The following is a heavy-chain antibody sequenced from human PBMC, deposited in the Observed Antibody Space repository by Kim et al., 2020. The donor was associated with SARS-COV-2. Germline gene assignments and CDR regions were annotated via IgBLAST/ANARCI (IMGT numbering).Heavy chain of an antibody. CDR1: GDTYRNYN. CDR2: IIPILDTS. CDR3: AILERLTSDWSEGDWFDP. Sequence: SVKVSCKASGDTYRNYNINWVRQAPGQGLEWMGGIIPILDTSKYAPKFQDRLTISADESTTTAYMELRSLRSEDTAIYYCAILERLTSDWSEGDWFDPWGQGTRVTV. V-gene: IGHV1-69*13. D-gene: IGHD3-9*01. J-gene: IGHJ5*02.